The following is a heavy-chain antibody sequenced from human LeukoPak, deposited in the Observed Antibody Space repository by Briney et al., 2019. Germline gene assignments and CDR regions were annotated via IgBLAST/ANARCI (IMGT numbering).Heavy chain of an antibody. Sequence: SETLSLTCSVSGGSINSYYWSWIRQPPGKGLEWIGYIYSSGSTSYNPSLKSRVIMSVAPSKNQLSLNLTSVTAADTATYYCARDVWSGNYYYGIDVWGQGTTVTVSS. CDR1: GGSINSYY. CDR2: IYSSGST. CDR3: ARDVWSGNYYYGIDV. D-gene: IGHD3-3*01. V-gene: IGHV4-59*01. J-gene: IGHJ6*02.